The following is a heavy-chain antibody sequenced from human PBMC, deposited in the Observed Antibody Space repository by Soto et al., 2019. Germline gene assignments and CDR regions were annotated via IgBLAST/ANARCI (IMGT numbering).Heavy chain of an antibody. J-gene: IGHJ4*02. V-gene: IGHV4-59*01. D-gene: IGHD6-13*01. CDR1: GDSINNYY. Sequence: SETLSLTCTVSGDSINNYYWSWIRQPPGKRLEWIGYIYYTGSTTYYPSLESRVTMSVDTSKNQFSLNLRSVNAADTAVYYCAKYRRTAAEGYTLDFWGRGTLVTVSS. CDR3: AKYRRTAAEGYTLDF. CDR2: IYYTGST.